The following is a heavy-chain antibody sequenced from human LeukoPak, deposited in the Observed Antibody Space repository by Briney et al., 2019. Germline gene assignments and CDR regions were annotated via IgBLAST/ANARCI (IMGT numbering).Heavy chain of an antibody. J-gene: IGHJ3*02. CDR2: IWYDGSNK. CDR3: ARPYYDSSGYYYWGNAFDI. D-gene: IGHD3-22*01. V-gene: IGHV3-33*01. CDR1: GFTFSSYG. Sequence: GGSLRLSCAASGFTFSSYGMHWVRQAPGKGLEWVAVIWYDGSNKYYADSVKGRFTISRDNSKNTLYLQMNSLRAEDTTVYYCARPYYDSSGYYYWGNAFDIWGQGTMVTVSS.